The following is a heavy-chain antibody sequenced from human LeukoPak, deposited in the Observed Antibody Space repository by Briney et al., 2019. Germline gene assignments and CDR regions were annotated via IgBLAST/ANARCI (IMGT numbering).Heavy chain of an antibody. J-gene: IGHJ4*02. CDR3: ANVVGYGDYPFDY. Sequence: GASVKVSCKASGYTFTGHYMHWVRQAPGQGLEWMGWIYPNSGGTNYAQKFQGRVTMTRDTSISTAYMELSRLRSDDTAVYYCANVVGYGDYPFDYWGQGTLVTVSS. CDR2: IYPNSGGT. V-gene: IGHV1-2*02. CDR1: GYTFTGHY. D-gene: IGHD4-17*01.